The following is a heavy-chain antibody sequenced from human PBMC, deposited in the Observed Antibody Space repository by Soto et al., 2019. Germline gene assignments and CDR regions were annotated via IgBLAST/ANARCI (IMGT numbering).Heavy chain of an antibody. D-gene: IGHD3-3*01. V-gene: IGHV3-48*01. Sequence: GGSLRLSCAASGFTFSSYSMNWARQPPGKGLEWVSYISSSSSTIYYADSVKGRFTISRDNAKNSLYLQMNSLRAEDTAVYYCARSNDFWRETHYYYYMDVWGKGTTVTVSS. CDR1: GFTFSSYS. J-gene: IGHJ6*03. CDR2: ISSSSSTI. CDR3: ARSNDFWRETHYYYYMDV.